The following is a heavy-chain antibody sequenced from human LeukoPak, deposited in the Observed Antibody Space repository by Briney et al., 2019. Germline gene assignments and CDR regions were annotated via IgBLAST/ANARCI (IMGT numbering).Heavy chain of an antibody. D-gene: IGHD1-26*01. CDR1: GYSISSGYY. Sequence: SETLSLTCTVSGYSISSGYYWGWIRQPPGKGLEWIGSIYHSGSTYYNPSLKSRVTISVDTSKNQFSLKLSSVTAADTAVYYCARVGAPENYYMDVWGKGTTVTVSS. J-gene: IGHJ6*03. CDR3: ARVGAPENYYMDV. CDR2: IYHSGST. V-gene: IGHV4-38-2*02.